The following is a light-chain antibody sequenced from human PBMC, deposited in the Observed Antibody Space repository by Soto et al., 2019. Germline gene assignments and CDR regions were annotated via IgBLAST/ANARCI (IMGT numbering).Light chain of an antibody. CDR1: RSNIGVNY. V-gene: IGLV1-51*01. J-gene: IGLJ1*01. CDR2: ENS. Sequence: QSALTQPPSVSAAPGQKVTSSCSGTRSNIGVNYVSWYQQHVPGTVPKLLSYENSQRPSGIPDRFSASKSGTTATLAITGLRTGDEADYYCATWDTSLSGAVFGSGTKVTVL. CDR3: ATWDTSLSGAV.